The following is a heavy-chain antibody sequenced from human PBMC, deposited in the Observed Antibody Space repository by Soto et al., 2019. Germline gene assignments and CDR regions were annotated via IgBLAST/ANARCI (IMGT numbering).Heavy chain of an antibody. CDR1: GGTFSHTA. V-gene: IGHV1-69*01. CDR3: ATPAEPLDTAMLKGLAH. D-gene: IGHD5-18*01. J-gene: IGHJ4*02. CDR2: IIPIFGAP. Sequence: QVQLVQSGAEVKKPGSSVKVSCKASGGTFSHTAFIWVRQAPGQGLEWMGGIIPIFGAPNYAQKFQGRLMLSADDSSSKAYMELNTLTSEDTAVYYCATPAEPLDTAMLKGLAHWGQGTLVTVSS.